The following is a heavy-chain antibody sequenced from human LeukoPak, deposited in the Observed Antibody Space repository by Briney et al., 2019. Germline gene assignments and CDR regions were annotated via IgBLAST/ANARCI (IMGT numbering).Heavy chain of an antibody. CDR3: ARRARSSSPHPNDY. CDR1: GFTFSSYS. V-gene: IGHV3-21*01. J-gene: IGHJ4*02. Sequence: PGRSLRLSCAASGFTFSSYSMNWVRQAPGKGLEWVSSISSSSSYIYYADSVKGQFTISRDNAKNSLYLQMNSLRAEDTAVYYCARRARSSSPHPNDYWGQGTLVTVSS. CDR2: ISSSSSYI. D-gene: IGHD6-6*01.